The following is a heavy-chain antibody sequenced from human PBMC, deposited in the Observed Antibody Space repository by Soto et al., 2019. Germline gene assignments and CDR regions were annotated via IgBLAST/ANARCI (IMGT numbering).Heavy chain of an antibody. CDR2: IWYDGSNK. V-gene: IGHV3-33*01. Sequence: GGSLRLSCAASGFTFSSYGMHWVRQAPGKGLEWVAVIWYDGSNKYYADSVKGRFTISRDNSKNTLYLQMNSLRAEDTAVYYCARGPEYGSGELLGNWFDPWGQGTLVTVSS. J-gene: IGHJ5*02. CDR1: GFTFSSYG. D-gene: IGHD3-10*01. CDR3: ARGPEYGSGELLGNWFDP.